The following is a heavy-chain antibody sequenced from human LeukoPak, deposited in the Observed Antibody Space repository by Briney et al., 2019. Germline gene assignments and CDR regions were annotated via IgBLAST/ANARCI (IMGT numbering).Heavy chain of an antibody. CDR2: TYYRSEWFN. D-gene: IGHD5-12*01. J-gene: IGHJ4*02. V-gene: IGHV6-1*01. CDR3: ASGHSGYSDY. Sequence: SQTLSLTCAISGDSVSSNSAAWNWIRQSPSRGLEWLGRTYYRSEWFNDYAVSVRGRITINPDTSKTQFSLQLNSVTPEDTAVYYCASGHSGYSDYWGQGTLVTVSS. CDR1: GDSVSSNSAA.